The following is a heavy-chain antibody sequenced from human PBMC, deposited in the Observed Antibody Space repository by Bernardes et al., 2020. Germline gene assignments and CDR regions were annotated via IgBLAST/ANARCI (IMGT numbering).Heavy chain of an antibody. Sequence: SETLSLTCTVSGGSISSSSYYWGWIRQPPGKGLEWIGSIYYSGSTYYNPSLKSRVTISVDTSKNQFSLKLSSVTAADTAVYYCARRRARINYGDYRGYYYYGMDVWGQGTTVTVSS. CDR2: IYYSGST. J-gene: IGHJ6*02. D-gene: IGHD4-17*01. CDR1: GGSISSSSYY. V-gene: IGHV4-39*01. CDR3: ARRRARINYGDYRGYYYYGMDV.